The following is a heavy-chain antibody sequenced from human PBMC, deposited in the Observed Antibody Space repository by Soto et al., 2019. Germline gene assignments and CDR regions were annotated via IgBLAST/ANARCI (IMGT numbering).Heavy chain of an antibody. J-gene: IGHJ4*02. D-gene: IGHD2-2*01. Sequence: ASETLSLTCTVSGGSISSSSWSWIRQPPGRGLEWIGYIYNNGRTDYNPSLKSRVTISVDTSKNHFSLKLSSVTPADTAVYYCARARFCTSTSCYHYFDFWVQGTLVTAPQ. CDR2: IYNNGRT. V-gene: IGHV4-59*01. CDR1: GGSISSSS. CDR3: ARARFCTSTSCYHYFDF.